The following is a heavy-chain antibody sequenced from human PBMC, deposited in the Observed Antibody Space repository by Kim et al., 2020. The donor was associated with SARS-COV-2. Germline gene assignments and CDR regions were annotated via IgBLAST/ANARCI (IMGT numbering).Heavy chain of an antibody. V-gene: IGHV3-15*01. CDR1: GFTFSNAW. CDR2: IKSKIDDGTT. J-gene: IGHJ4*02. D-gene: IGHD4-17*01. CDR3: TTADYGDGSFDS. Sequence: GGSLRLSCAASGFTFSNAWMNWVRQAPGKGLEWVGRIKSKIDDGTTDYAAPVIGRFTISRDDSKNTLYLQMNSLKTDDTAVYYCTTADYGDGSFDSWGQGTLVTVSS.